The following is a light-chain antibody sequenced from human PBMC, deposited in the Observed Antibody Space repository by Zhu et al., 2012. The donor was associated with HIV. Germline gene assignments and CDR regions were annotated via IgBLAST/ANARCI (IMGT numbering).Light chain of an antibody. CDR3: QQYGTFPRT. J-gene: IGKJ2*01. Sequence: DIVLTQSPGTLSLSPGERATLSCRASQTVPNNYLAWYQHKPGQAPRLLIYGTASRASGITDRFSGGGSGTDFTLTISRLDPEDFAMHYCQQYGTFPRTFGQGTKLEIK. CDR1: QTVPNNY. CDR2: GTA. V-gene: IGKV3-20*01.